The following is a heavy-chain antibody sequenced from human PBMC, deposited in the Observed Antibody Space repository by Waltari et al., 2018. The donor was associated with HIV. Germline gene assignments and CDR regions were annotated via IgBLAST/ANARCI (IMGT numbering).Heavy chain of an antibody. D-gene: IGHD1-26*01. V-gene: IGHV1-69*01. Sequence: QVRLVQSGAEVKKPASSVRVSCKASGDTFSSYAITWVRQSPGQGLEWLGGIIPRFGTVKSAQKFQDRVTITADEYTSTVFMDLSSLRSEDTAVYYCASGKAIVDYYFYSMDVWGRGTTVTVSS. CDR2: IIPRFGTV. CDR1: GDTFSSYA. CDR3: ASGKAIVDYYFYSMDV. J-gene: IGHJ6*03.